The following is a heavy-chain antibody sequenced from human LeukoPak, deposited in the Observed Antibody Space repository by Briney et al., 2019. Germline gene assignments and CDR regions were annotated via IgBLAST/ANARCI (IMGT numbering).Heavy chain of an antibody. D-gene: IGHD3-10*01. Sequence: ASVKVSCKASGYTFTGCYMHWVRQAPGQGLEWMGWINPNSGGTNYAQKFQGRVTMTRDTSISTAYMELSRLRSDDTAVYYCARNKWFGTGWFDPWGQGTLVTVSS. CDR1: GYTFTGCY. CDR3: ARNKWFGTGWFDP. V-gene: IGHV1-2*02. CDR2: INPNSGGT. J-gene: IGHJ5*02.